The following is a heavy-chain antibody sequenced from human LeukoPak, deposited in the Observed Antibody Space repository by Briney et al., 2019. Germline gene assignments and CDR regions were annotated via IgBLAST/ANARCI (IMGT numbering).Heavy chain of an antibody. Sequence: GGSLRLSCAASGFTFSTYTMYWVRHPPGKRLEWVSIIGSSGGSTYYADSVKGRFTISRDNSKNTLYLQMNSLRAEDTAVYYCAKAFEIAAAGGGEDYWGQGTLVTVSS. D-gene: IGHD6-13*01. V-gene: IGHV3-23*01. CDR1: GFTFSTYT. CDR3: AKAFEIAAAGGGEDY. J-gene: IGHJ4*02. CDR2: IGSSGGST.